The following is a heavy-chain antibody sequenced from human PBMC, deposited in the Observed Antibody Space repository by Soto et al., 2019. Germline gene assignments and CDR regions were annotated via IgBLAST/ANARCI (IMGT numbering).Heavy chain of an antibody. Sequence: EIQLLESGGGLVQPGGSLRLSCAASGFTFNIYTMSWVRQAPGKGLEWVSGIGARGSDTYFPDSVKGRFTISRDNSMDMLYLQMNSLRADDKAVYFCAKGGTYHIGDFDSWGQGTLVTVSS. CDR1: GFTFNIYT. CDR2: IGARGSDT. D-gene: IGHD5-12*01. V-gene: IGHV3-23*01. CDR3: AKGGTYHIGDFDS. J-gene: IGHJ4*02.